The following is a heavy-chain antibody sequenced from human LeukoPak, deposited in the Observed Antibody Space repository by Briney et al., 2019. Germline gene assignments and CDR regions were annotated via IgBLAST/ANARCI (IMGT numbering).Heavy chain of an antibody. D-gene: IGHD6-19*01. CDR1: GFTFSDYY. CDR2: ISGSSGTT. V-gene: IGHV3-11*04. J-gene: IGHJ6*03. CDR3: ARFRSGYYMDV. Sequence: PGGSLRLSCAASGFTFSDYYMSWIRQAPGKGLEWVSYISGSSGTTYYADSVKGRFTISRDNAKNSLYLQMNSPRAADTAVYYCARFRSGYYMDVWGKGTTVTVSS.